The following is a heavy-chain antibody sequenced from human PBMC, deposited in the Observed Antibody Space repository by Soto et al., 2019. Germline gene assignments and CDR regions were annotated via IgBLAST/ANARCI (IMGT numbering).Heavy chain of an antibody. CDR2: ISWNSGSI. D-gene: IGHD6-19*01. J-gene: IGHJ3*02. V-gene: IGHV3-9*01. Sequence: TSGGYYWSWVRQAPGKGLEWVSGISWNSGSIGYADSVKGRFTISRDNAKNSLYLQMNSLRPEDTALYYCAKDISGWEPDAFDIWGQVTMVTVSS. CDR3: AKDISGWEPDAFDI. CDR1: TSGGYY.